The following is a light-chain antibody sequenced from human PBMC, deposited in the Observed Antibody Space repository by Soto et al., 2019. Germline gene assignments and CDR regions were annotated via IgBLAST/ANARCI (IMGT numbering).Light chain of an antibody. J-gene: IGKJ5*01. Sequence: DIQMTQSPSSLSASVGDRVTITCRASQTINTYLNWYQLIPGKAPKLLIYGASGLQSGVPSRFSGSGSGTDFTLTISSLQPEDFATYYCQQSYGPPITFGQGTRLEIK. CDR2: GAS. CDR3: QQSYGPPIT. CDR1: QTINTY. V-gene: IGKV1-39*01.